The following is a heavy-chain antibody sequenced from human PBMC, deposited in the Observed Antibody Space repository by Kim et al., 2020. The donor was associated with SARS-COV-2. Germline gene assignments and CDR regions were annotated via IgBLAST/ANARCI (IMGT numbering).Heavy chain of an antibody. J-gene: IGHJ4*02. V-gene: IGHV3-23*01. Sequence: GGSLRLSCAASGFTFRSYAMSWVRQAPGKGLEWVSTVSGNGISTYYPDSVKGRFTISRDNSKNTMYLQMNSLRAEDTAIYYCAKALADGGYSYERGADYWGQGTLVSVSS. CDR3: AKALADGGYSYERGADY. CDR1: GFTFRSYA. D-gene: IGHD3-22*01. CDR2: VSGNGIST.